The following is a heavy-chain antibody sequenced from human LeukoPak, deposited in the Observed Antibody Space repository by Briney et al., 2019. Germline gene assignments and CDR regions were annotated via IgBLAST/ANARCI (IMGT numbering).Heavy chain of an antibody. J-gene: IGHJ4*02. V-gene: IGHV1-69*13. D-gene: IGHD5-18*01. CDR3: ARASDTAMVLDY. CDR2: IIPIFGTA. CDR1: GYSFTSYA. Sequence: SVKVSCKASGYSFTSYAISWVRQAPGQGLEWMGGIIPIFGTANYAQKFQGRVTITADESTSTAYMELSSLRSEDTAVYYCARASDTAMVLDYWGQGTLVTVSS.